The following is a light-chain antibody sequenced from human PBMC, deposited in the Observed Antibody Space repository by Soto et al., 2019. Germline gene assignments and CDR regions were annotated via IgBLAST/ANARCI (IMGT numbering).Light chain of an antibody. CDR1: QSVSNY. Sequence: EIVLTQSPGTLSLSPGERATLSCRASQSVSNYLAWYQREPGQAPRLLIYGASSRATGIPDRFSGSGSGTDFTLTISRLEPEDFAVYCCHQYGGSPQTFGQGTKVDIK. CDR3: HQYGGSPQT. CDR2: GAS. J-gene: IGKJ1*01. V-gene: IGKV3-20*01.